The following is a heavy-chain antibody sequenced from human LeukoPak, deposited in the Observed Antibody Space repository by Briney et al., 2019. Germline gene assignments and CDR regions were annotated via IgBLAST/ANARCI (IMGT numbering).Heavy chain of an antibody. J-gene: IGHJ4*02. D-gene: IGHD1-14*01. V-gene: IGHV3-7*01. CDR2: IKQDGSEK. Sequence: GGSLRLSCAASGFTFSNYWMTWVRQAPGKGLELVANIKQDGSEKYYADSVKGRFTISRDNAKNSLYLQMNSLRAEDTAVYYCARNQRRLDYWGQGTLVTVSS. CDR3: ARNQRRLDY. CDR1: GFTFSNYW.